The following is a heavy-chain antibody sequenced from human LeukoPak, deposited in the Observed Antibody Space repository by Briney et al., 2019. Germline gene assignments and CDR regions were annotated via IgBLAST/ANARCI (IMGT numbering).Heavy chain of an antibody. Sequence: QSGGSLRLSCAASGFTFSRSAMHWVRQGPGKGLEWVAYIAHHGNNKYYADSVKGRFTISRDNSKGTLFLQMNSLRVDDTAVYYCAKDGSWSCTDWGQGTLVRVSS. J-gene: IGHJ4*02. CDR2: IAHHGNNK. CDR3: AKDGSWSCTD. V-gene: IGHV3-30*02. CDR1: GFTFSRSA. D-gene: IGHD2-8*02.